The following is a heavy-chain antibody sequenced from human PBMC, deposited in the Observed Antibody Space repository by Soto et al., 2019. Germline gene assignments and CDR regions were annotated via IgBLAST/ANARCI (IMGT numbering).Heavy chain of an antibody. Sequence: PGGSLRLSCEASGFTFSSYWMNWVRQAPGKGLEWVANIKQDGSEKNYVDSVKGRFTISRDNAKNSLYLEMNSLRVEDTAVYYCARSIDYWGQGTLVTVSS. CDR1: GFTFSSYW. V-gene: IGHV3-7*01. CDR2: IKQDGSEK. J-gene: IGHJ4*02. CDR3: ARSIDY.